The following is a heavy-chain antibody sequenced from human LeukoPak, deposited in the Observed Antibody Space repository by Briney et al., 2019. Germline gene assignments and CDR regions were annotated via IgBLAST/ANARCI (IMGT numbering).Heavy chain of an antibody. CDR1: GFTFSSYA. Sequence: PGGSLRLSCAASGFTFSSYAMSWVRQAPGKGLEWVSAISGNGGSTNYADSVKGRFTISRDTSKNTLYLQMNSLRAEDTAVYYCAKDKVQRYYYDSSGYYLDYWGQGTLVTVSS. CDR2: ISGNGGST. CDR3: AKDKVQRYYYDSSGYYLDY. J-gene: IGHJ4*02. V-gene: IGHV3-23*01. D-gene: IGHD3-22*01.